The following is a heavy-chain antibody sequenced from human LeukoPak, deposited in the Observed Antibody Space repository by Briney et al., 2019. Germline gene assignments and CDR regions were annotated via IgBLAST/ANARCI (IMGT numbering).Heavy chain of an antibody. D-gene: IGHD3-22*01. J-gene: IGHJ3*02. Sequence: PSQTLSLTCTVSGYSISSGDYYWSWIRQPPGKGLQWFGHIYYSGSTYDNQSLNSRLTISVDTSKNQFSLKLSSVTAADTAVYYCARMYYYDTSGYRSLDIWGQGTMVTVSS. CDR2: IYYSGST. V-gene: IGHV4-30-4*01. CDR1: GYSISSGDYY. CDR3: ARMYYYDTSGYRSLDI.